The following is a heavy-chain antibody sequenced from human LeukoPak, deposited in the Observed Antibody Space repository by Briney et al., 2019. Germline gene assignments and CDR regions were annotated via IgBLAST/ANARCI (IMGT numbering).Heavy chain of an antibody. Sequence: SVKVSCKASGGAFSSYAISWVRQAPGQGLEWMGGIIPIFGTANYAHKFQGRVTITADESTSTAYMELSSLRSEDTAVYYCARVDPSLFYYSHYGMDVWGQGTTVTVSS. CDR2: IIPIFGTA. CDR1: GGAFSSYA. CDR3: ARVDPSLFYYSHYGMDV. J-gene: IGHJ6*02. V-gene: IGHV1-69*13. D-gene: IGHD2-2*01.